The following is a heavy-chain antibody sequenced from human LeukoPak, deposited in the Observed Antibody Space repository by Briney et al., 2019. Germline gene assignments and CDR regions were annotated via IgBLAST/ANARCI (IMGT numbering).Heavy chain of an antibody. CDR1: GFTFDDYG. Sequence: PGGSLRLSCAASGFTFDDYGMSWVRQGPGKGLEWVSGINWNGGNTGYADSVKGRFTIFRDNAKNSLYLEMDSLRVEDTALYYCARTSDGNWFDPWDQGTLVTVSS. D-gene: IGHD1-26*01. CDR2: INWNGGNT. CDR3: ARTSDGNWFDP. V-gene: IGHV3-20*04. J-gene: IGHJ5*02.